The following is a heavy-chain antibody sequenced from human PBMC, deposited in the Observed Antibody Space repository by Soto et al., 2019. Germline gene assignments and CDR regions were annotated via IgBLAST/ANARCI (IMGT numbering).Heavy chain of an antibody. D-gene: IGHD2-21*01. V-gene: IGHV1-2*04. J-gene: IGHJ4*02. CDR1: GYTFTGYY. CDR3: AKETQPGDCALAY. Sequence: QVPLVQSGAEVKKPGASVKVSCKASGYTFTGYYMHWVRQAPGQGLEWMGWTNPNSGGTNYAQKFQDWVTMTRDPPISKAYMELSMLISDHTAVYYCAKETQPGDCALAYWGQGTLVTVSS. CDR2: TNPNSGGT.